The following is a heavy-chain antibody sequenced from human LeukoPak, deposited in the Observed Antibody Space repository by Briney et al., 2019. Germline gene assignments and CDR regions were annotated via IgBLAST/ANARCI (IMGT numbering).Heavy chain of an antibody. CDR3: AGDRPGTTYGFAH. Sequence: GGSLRLSCVASGFIFSDYVMNWVRQAPGKGLEYISYISGSGNTMNYADSVKGRFIISRDNAKNSLHLQMNSLRVEDTAFYYCAGDRPGTTYGFAHWGQGTLVSVSS. D-gene: IGHD1-14*01. CDR2: ISGSGNTM. V-gene: IGHV3-48*03. CDR1: GFIFSDYV. J-gene: IGHJ5*02.